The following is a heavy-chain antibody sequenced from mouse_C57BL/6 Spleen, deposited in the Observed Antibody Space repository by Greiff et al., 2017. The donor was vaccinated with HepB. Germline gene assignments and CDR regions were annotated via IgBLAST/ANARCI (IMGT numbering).Heavy chain of an antibody. CDR3: ARQKFITTVVATDYFDY. CDR1: GYTFTSYW. V-gene: IGHV1-64*01. CDR2: IHPNSGST. Sequence: VQLQQPGAELVKPGASVKLSCKASGYTFTSYWMHWVKQRPGQGLEWIGMIHPNSGSTNYNEKFKSKATLTVDKSSSTAYMQLSSLTSEDSAVYYCARQKFITTVVATDYFDYWGQGTTLTVSS. D-gene: IGHD1-1*01. J-gene: IGHJ2*01.